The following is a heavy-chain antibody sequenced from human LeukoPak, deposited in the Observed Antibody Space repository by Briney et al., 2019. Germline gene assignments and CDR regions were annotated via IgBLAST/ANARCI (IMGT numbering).Heavy chain of an antibody. V-gene: IGHV4-39*01. CDR2: IYYSGST. CDR3: ASLRFLEWLPYFDY. D-gene: IGHD3-3*01. CDR1: GGSISSSSYY. Sequence: SETLSLTCTVSGGSISSSSYYWGWIRQPPGKGLEWIGSIYYSGSTYYNPSLKSRVTISVDTSKNQFSLKLSSVTAADTAVYYCASLRFLEWLPYFDYWGQGTLVTVSS. J-gene: IGHJ4*02.